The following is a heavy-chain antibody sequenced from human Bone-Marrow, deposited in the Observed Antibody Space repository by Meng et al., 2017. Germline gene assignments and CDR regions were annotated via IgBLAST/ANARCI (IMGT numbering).Heavy chain of an antibody. CDR1: GLSFTDAW. Sequence: GGSLRLSCVASGLSFTDAWMSWVRQAPGKGLEWVGRIKRNSDGGTIDYAAPVKGRFTISRDDSKNTLYLQMDSLITEDTAVYFCATGAAAADHWGQGTLV. CDR3: ATGAAAADH. CDR2: IKRNSDGGTI. J-gene: IGHJ4*02. V-gene: IGHV3-15*01. D-gene: IGHD6-13*01.